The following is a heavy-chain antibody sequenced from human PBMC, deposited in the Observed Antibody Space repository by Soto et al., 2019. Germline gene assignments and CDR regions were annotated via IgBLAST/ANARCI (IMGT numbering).Heavy chain of an antibody. V-gene: IGHV4-30-4*01. CDR3: ARGPTSDKVDY. Sequence: SETLSLTCTVSGGSITNNNYYWSWIRQPPGKGLEWIGHMYNSGTTYSNPSLKGRVTISGDTSKNQFSLNLSSVTAADTAVYYCARGPTSDKVDYWGQGTLVTVSS. CDR1: GGSITNNNYY. CDR2: MYNSGTT. J-gene: IGHJ4*02.